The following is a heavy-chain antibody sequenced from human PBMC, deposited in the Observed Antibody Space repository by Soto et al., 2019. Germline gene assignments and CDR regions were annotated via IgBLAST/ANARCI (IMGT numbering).Heavy chain of an antibody. J-gene: IGHJ4*02. D-gene: IGHD5-18*01. V-gene: IGHV1-18*04. Sequence: QVQLVQSGAEVKKPGASVKVSCKASGYTFTSYGISWVRQAPGQGLEWMGWISTYYDNTNYAQNLRGRVTTTTDTSTSTAYMELRSLRSDDTAVYYCARDPPRRYNSGQGLDYWGQGTLVTVSS. CDR2: ISTYYDNT. CDR3: ARDPPRRYNSGQGLDY. CDR1: GYTFTSYG.